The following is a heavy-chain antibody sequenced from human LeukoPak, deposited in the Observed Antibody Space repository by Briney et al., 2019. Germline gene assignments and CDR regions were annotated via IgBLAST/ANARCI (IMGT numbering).Heavy chain of an antibody. CDR1: GFNFSDYY. D-gene: IGHD3-16*02. CDR3: ARERLGELSYHDY. Sequence: PGGSLRLSCSASGFNFSDYYMRWLRQAPGKGLEWVSYMCSRNSDINYAVSVKGRFTISRDNAKNSLYLQMNSLRADDTAVYYCARERLGELSYHDYWGQGTLVTVS. J-gene: IGHJ4*02. CDR2: MCSRNSDI. V-gene: IGHV3-11*05.